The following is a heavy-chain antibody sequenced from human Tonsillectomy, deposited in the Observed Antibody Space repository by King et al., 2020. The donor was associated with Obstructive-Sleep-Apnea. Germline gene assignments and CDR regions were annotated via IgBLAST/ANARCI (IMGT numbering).Heavy chain of an antibody. CDR1: GFTFSSSG. D-gene: IGHD6-13*01. V-gene: IGHV3-30*02. CDR2: IRYDGINE. J-gene: IGHJ4*02. CDR3: AKDNSNWSFDY. Sequence: VQLVESGGGVVQPGGSLRLSCAASGFTFSSSGMHWVRQAPGKGLEWVTFIRYDGINEYYSDSVKGRFSNSRDNSKNTLFLQMNSLRTEDTAVYYCAKDNSNWSFDYWGQGILVTVSS.